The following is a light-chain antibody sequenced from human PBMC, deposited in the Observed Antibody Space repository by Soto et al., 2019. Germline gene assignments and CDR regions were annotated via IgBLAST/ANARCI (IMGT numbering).Light chain of an antibody. V-gene: IGKV3-20*01. CDR3: HQFGGSPPT. J-gene: IGKJ1*01. Sequence: EIVLTQSPGTLSLSPGDRATLSCRASQSLSVSYIAWYQQKPGQAPRLLIYSTSTRATGIPDRFSGRGSGTHFTLTISRLEPEDFVVYYCHQFGGSPPTFGQGTTVEV. CDR1: QSLSVSY. CDR2: STS.